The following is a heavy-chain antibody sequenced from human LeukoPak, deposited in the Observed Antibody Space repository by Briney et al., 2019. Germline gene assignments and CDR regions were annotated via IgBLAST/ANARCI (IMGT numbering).Heavy chain of an antibody. CDR3: AGEHTLQQPLWFDP. CDR1: GGSISSSSYY. J-gene: IGHJ5*02. V-gene: IGHV4-39*07. Sequence: SETLSLTCTVSGGSISSSSYYWGWIRQPSGKGLEWIGSIYYSGSTYYNPSLKSRVTISVDTSKNQFSLKLSSVTAADTAVYYCAGEHTLQQPLWFDPWGQGTLVTVSS. CDR2: IYYSGST. D-gene: IGHD6-13*01.